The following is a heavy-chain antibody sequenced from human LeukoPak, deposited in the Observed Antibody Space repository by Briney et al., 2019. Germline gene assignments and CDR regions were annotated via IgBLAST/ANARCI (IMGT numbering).Heavy chain of an antibody. CDR1: GFTFSNFG. CDR3: AIDRYSSGWYTFDY. V-gene: IGHV3-21*01. J-gene: IGHJ4*02. CDR2: ISSSSSYI. Sequence: GGSLRLSCAASGFTFSNFGINWARQAPGKGLEWVSSISSSSSYISYADSVKGRFTISRDNAKNSLDLQMNSLRAEDTAVYYCAIDRYSSGWYTFDYWGQGTLVTVSS. D-gene: IGHD6-19*01.